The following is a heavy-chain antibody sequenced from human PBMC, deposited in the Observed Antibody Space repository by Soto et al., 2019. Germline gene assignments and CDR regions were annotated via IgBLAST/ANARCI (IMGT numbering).Heavy chain of an antibody. CDR2: IFSNDEK. Sequence: QVTLKESGPVLVKPTETLTLTCTVSGFSLSNARMGVSWIRQPPGKALEWLAHIFSNDEKSYSTSLKSRLTNSKDTSKSQVVLTMTNMDPVDTATYYCARIIGHLGIAARPDSGAQGYYYYYMDVWGKGTTVTVSS. V-gene: IGHV2-26*01. D-gene: IGHD6-6*01. CDR1: GFSLSNARMG. J-gene: IGHJ6*03. CDR3: ARIIGHLGIAARPDSGAQGYYYYYMDV.